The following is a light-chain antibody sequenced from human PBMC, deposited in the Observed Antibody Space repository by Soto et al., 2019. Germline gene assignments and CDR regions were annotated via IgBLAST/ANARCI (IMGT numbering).Light chain of an antibody. CDR2: EVN. Sequence: QSVLTQPPSASGSPGQSVAISCTGTSSDVGGYNYVSWYQQHPGKAPKLMIYEVNKRPSGVPDRFSGSKSGNTASLTVSGLPAEDEADYYGSSYAGSRNVFGTGTKLTVL. CDR3: SSYAGSRNV. V-gene: IGLV2-8*01. J-gene: IGLJ1*01. CDR1: SSDVGGYNY.